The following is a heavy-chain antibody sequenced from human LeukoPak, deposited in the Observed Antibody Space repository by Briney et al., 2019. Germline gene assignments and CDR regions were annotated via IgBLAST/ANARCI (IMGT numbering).Heavy chain of an antibody. CDR2: INHSGST. CDR1: GGSFSGYY. CDR3: ARGKRGYSSSWYDY. J-gene: IGHJ4*02. D-gene: IGHD6-13*01. Sequence: PSETLSLTCAVYGGSFSGYYWSWIRQPPGKGLEWIGEINHSGSTNYNPSLKSRVTISVDTSKNQFSLKLSSVTAADTAVYYWARGKRGYSSSWYDYWGQGTLVTVSS. V-gene: IGHV4-34*01.